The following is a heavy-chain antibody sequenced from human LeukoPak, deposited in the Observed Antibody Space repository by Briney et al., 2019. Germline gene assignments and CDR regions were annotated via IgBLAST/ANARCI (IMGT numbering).Heavy chain of an antibody. Sequence: ASVKVSCKASGYTFTSYYMHWVRQAPGQGLEWMGIINPSGGSTSYAQKFQGRVTMTRDTSTSTVYMELSSLRSEDMAVYYCARERNYYYDSSGYYPPFDYWGQGTLVTVSS. D-gene: IGHD3-22*01. CDR2: INPSGGST. CDR3: ARERNYYYDSSGYYPPFDY. CDR1: GYTFTSYY. J-gene: IGHJ4*02. V-gene: IGHV1-46*01.